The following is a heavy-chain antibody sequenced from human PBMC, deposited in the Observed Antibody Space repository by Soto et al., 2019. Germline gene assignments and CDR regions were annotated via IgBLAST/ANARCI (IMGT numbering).Heavy chain of an antibody. V-gene: IGHV6-1*01. CDR1: GDSVSSNSAA. Sequence: PSQPLSLTCALSGDSVSSNSAAWNWIRQSPSRGLEWLGRTYYRSKWYNDYAVSVKSRITINPDTSKNQFSLQLNSVTPEDTAVYYCARDREISFPYYYYYGMDVWGQGTTVTVSS. J-gene: IGHJ6*02. CDR2: TYYRSKWYN. CDR3: ARDREISFPYYYYYGMDV.